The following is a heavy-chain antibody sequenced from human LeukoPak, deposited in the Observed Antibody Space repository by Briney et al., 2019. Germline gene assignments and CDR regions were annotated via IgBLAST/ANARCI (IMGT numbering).Heavy chain of an antibody. V-gene: IGHV3-30-3*01. J-gene: IGHJ4*02. CDR2: ISHDGSKK. CDR1: GFAFSSYA. CDR3: AKDWKFYYVSGSFFPDN. Sequence: GRSLRLSCAASGFAFSSYAVHWVRQSPGKGLECVAVISHDGSKKYYADFVKGRFTNSRDNSKNTLYLHMNSLIPEDTAVYFCAKDWKFYYVSGSFFPDNWGQGTLVTVSS. D-gene: IGHD3-10*01.